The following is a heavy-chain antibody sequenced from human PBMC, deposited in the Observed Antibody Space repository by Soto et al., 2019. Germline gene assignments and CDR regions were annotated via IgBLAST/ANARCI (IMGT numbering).Heavy chain of an antibody. CDR2: ILHSGDII. V-gene: IGHV3-48*03. J-gene: IGHJ4*02. D-gene: IGHD3-16*01. CDR1: GFKFSSYE. Sequence: EVQLEKSGGGLVQPGGSLRLACAGSGFKFSSYEMNWVRQAPGKALEWLSFILHSGDIIYYADSVKGRFTISRDNAKKLLYLNMNPLRVEDTAIYYCATRLSVSYGPRFDQWGQGTLVTVSS. CDR3: ATRLSVSYGPRFDQ.